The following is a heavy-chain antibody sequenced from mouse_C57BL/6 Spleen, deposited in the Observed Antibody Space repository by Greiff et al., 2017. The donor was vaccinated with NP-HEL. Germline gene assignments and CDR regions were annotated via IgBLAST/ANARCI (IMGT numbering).Heavy chain of an antibody. V-gene: IGHV1-72*01. CDR3: ARLGSFGYYGNTYFDY. J-gene: IGHJ2*01. D-gene: IGHD2-1*01. CDR2: IDPNSGGT. Sequence: QVQLQQPGAELVKPGASVKLSCKASGYTFTSYWMHWVKQRPGRGLEWIGRIDPNSGGTKYNEKFKSKATLTVDKPSSTAYMQLSSLTSEDSAVYYCARLGSFGYYGNTYFDYWGQGTTLTVSS. CDR1: GYTFTSYW.